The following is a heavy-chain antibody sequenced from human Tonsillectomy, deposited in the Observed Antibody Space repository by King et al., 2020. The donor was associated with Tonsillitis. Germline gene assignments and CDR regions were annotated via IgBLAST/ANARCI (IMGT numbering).Heavy chain of an antibody. V-gene: IGHV4-39*01. CDR3: ARIVPDSSGWIPWDY. D-gene: IGHD6-19*01. J-gene: IGHJ4*02. CDR2: IHDSGST. CDR1: VGSISSSSYH. Sequence: QLQESGPGLVKPSETLSLTCTVSVGSISSSSYHWGWLRQSPGKGREWIGSIHDSGSTYSNPSLKSRVTISVDTSKNHFSLKLSSVTAADTAVYYCARIVPDSSGWIPWDYWGQGTLVTVSS.